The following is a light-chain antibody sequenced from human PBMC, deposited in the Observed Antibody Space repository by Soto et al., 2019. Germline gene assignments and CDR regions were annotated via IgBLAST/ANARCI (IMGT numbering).Light chain of an antibody. CDR1: SSDVGGYNY. CDR3: SSYTSSSTLG. Sequence: QSVLTQPASVSGSPGQSITISCTGTSSDVGGYNYVSWYQQHPGKAPKLMIYDVSNRPSGVSNRFSGSKSDNTASLTISGLQAEDEADYYCSSYTSSSTLGFGGGTKLTVL. J-gene: IGLJ2*01. V-gene: IGLV2-14*01. CDR2: DVS.